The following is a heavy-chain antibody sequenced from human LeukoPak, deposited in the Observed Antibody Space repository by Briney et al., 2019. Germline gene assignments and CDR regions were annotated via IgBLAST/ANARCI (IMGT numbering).Heavy chain of an antibody. Sequence: GSLRLSCAASGFTFSSYWMHWVRQAPGKGLVWVSRIKSDGSTRYADSVKGRFTISRDNAKSTVSLQMNSLRAEDTGVYYCARAPSEIGGYYPEYFRHWGQGTLVTVSP. J-gene: IGHJ1*01. CDR3: ARAPSEIGGYYPEYFRH. CDR2: IKSDGST. CDR1: GFTFSSYW. V-gene: IGHV3-74*01. D-gene: IGHD3-22*01.